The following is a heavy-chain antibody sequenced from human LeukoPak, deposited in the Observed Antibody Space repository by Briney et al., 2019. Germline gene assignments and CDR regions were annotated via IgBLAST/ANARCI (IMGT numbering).Heavy chain of an antibody. CDR3: ARGGTRITIVGVVINDFDY. CDR1: GGSISSYY. J-gene: IGHJ4*02. D-gene: IGHD3-3*01. V-gene: IGHV4-59*08. Sequence: SETLSLTCTVSGGSISSYYWSWIRQPPGKGLEWIGYIYYSGSTYYNPSLKSRLTISVDTPRNQFSLKLRSVTAADTAVYYCARGGTRITIVGVVINDFDYWGQGTLVTVSS. CDR2: IYYSGST.